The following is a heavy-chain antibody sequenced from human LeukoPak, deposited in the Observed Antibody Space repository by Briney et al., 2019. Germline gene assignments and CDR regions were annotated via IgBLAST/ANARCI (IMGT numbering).Heavy chain of an antibody. Sequence: QAGGSLRLSCAASGFTFSSYAMSWVRQAPGKGLEWVSAISGGGGSTYYADSVKGRFTISRDNSKNTLYLQMNSLRAEDTAVYYCAKLRRGCSSTSCYGQYYFDYWGQGTLVTVSS. J-gene: IGHJ4*02. CDR2: ISGGGGST. D-gene: IGHD2-2*01. V-gene: IGHV3-23*01. CDR1: GFTFSSYA. CDR3: AKLRRGCSSTSCYGQYYFDY.